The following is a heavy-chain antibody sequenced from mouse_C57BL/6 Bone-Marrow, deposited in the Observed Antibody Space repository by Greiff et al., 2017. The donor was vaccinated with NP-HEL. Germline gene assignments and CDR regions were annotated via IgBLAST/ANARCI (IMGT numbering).Heavy chain of an antibody. CDR3: ARRRVVANGDAMDY. Sequence: VQLQQSGPVLVKPGPSVKISCKASGFTFTDYYMHWVKQSHGKSLEWIGLVYPYNGGTSYNQKFKGKATLTVDTSSSTAYMELNMLTTGDSAVYYCARRRVVANGDAMDYWGQGTSVTVSS. J-gene: IGHJ4*01. V-gene: IGHV1-36*01. CDR1: GFTFTDYY. CDR2: VYPYNGGT. D-gene: IGHD1-1*01.